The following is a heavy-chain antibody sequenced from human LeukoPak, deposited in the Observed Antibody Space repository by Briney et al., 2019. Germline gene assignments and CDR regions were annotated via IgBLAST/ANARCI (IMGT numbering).Heavy chain of an antibody. D-gene: IGHD3-9*01. J-gene: IGHJ4*02. CDR2: INPNSGVT. CDR3: ARSPHILTGENFDF. Sequence: GASVKVSCKASGYTFTDYSMHWVRQAPGQGLEWMGWINPNSGVTNYAQKFQGGVTMTTDTSISTAYMELSRLRSDDTAVFYCARSPHILTGENFDFWGQGTLVTVSS. V-gene: IGHV1-2*02. CDR1: GYTFTDYS.